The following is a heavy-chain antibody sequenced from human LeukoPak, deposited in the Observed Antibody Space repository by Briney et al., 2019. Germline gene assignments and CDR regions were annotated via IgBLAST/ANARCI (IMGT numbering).Heavy chain of an antibody. J-gene: IGHJ3*02. CDR3: ATATWDSGSYYSLVAFDI. Sequence: PSETLSLTCTVSGGSISSYYWSWIRQPAGKGLEWMGRIYTSGSTNYNPSLKSRDTMSVDTSKNQFSLKLSSVTAADTAVYYCATATWDSGSYYSLVAFDIWGQGTMVTVSS. D-gene: IGHD3-10*01. CDR1: GGSISSYY. CDR2: IYTSGST. V-gene: IGHV4-4*07.